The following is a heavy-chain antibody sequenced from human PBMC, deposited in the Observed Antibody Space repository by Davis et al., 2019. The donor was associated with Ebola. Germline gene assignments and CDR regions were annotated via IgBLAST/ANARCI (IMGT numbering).Heavy chain of an antibody. CDR2: IYYSGST. CDR3: ARYSNRYDY. Sequence: PSETLSLTCPVPGGSTSSYYWSWIRQPPGKGLEWIGYIYYSGSTNYNPSLKSRVTISVDTSKKQFSLKLSSVTAADTAVYYCARYSNRYDYWGQGTLVTVSS. J-gene: IGHJ4*02. V-gene: IGHV4-59*01. D-gene: IGHD3-16*02. CDR1: GGSTSSYY.